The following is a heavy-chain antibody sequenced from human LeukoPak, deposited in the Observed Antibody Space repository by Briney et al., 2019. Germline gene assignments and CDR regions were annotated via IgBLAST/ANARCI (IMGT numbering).Heavy chain of an antibody. CDR1: GGSFGNYY. Sequence: SETLSLTCTVSGGSFGNYYWSWIRQPPGKGLEWIGYIYDSGTTNYNPSLKSRVTISVDMSKNQFSLKLSSVTAADTAVYYCARDFSAAFDIWGQGTMVTVSS. D-gene: IGHD2/OR15-2a*01. V-gene: IGHV4-59*01. J-gene: IGHJ3*02. CDR3: ARDFSAAFDI. CDR2: IYDSGTT.